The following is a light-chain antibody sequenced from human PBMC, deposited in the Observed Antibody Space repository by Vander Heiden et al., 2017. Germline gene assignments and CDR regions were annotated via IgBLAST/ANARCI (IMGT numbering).Light chain of an antibody. V-gene: IGKV3-15*01. J-gene: IGKJ1*01. CDR2: WAS. CDR3: QQYNNWPPT. CDR1: QSVTSN. Sequence: MVMPHSPATLSVSPGERATLSCSASQSVTSNLAWYQQKPGQAPRLLIYWASTRATGIPARFSGSGSGTEFTLTVSSLQSEDFAVYYCQQYNNWPPTFGQGTKVEIK.